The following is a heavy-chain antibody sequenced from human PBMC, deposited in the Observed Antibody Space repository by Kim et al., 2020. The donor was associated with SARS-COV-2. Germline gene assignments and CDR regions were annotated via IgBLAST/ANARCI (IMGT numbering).Heavy chain of an antibody. CDR1: GGSISSYY. Sequence: ETLSLTCTVSGGSISSYYWSWIRQPPGKGLEWIGYIYYSGSTNYNPSLKSRVTISVDTSKNQFSLKLSSVTAADTAVYYCAREGRYYDILTGYYNNWFDPWGQGTLVTVSS. D-gene: IGHD3-9*01. CDR3: AREGRYYDILTGYYNNWFDP. CDR2: IYYSGST. J-gene: IGHJ5*02. V-gene: IGHV4-59*01.